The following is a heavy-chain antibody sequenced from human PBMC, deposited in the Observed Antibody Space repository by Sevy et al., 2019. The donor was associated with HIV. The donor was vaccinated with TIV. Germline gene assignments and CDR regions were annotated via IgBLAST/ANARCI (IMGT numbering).Heavy chain of an antibody. CDR1: GFTFSSYW. Sequence: GGSLRLSCAASGFTFSSYWMSWVRQAPGKGLEWVANIKQDGSEKYYVDSVKGRFTISRDNAKNSLYLQMNSLRAEDTAVYYCARDLPNYYYDSSGYGYWGQGTLVTVSS. D-gene: IGHD3-22*01. CDR3: ARDLPNYYYDSSGYGY. J-gene: IGHJ4*02. V-gene: IGHV3-7*01. CDR2: IKQDGSEK.